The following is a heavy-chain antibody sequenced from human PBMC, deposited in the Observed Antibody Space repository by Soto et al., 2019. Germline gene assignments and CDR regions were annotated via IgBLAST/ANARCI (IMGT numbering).Heavy chain of an antibody. J-gene: IGHJ6*04. D-gene: IGHD6-19*01. V-gene: IGHV3-30*07. Sequence: DSVKGRFTISRDDSKNTLYLQMNSLRAEDTDVYYCARVRNSGWYAHDYGMDVWGEGTTVAVSS. CDR3: ARVRNSGWYAHDYGMDV.